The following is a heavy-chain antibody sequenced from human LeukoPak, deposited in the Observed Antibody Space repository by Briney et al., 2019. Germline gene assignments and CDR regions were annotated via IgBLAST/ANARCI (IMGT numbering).Heavy chain of an antibody. CDR3: AKMSYYYDSSAKRTLNYFDY. CDR2: IGASGGTT. D-gene: IGHD3-22*01. J-gene: IGHJ4*02. Sequence: GGSLRLSCAGSGFTFSNYAMTWVRQAPGKGLEWVSVIGASGGTTYYADSVKGRFTISRDNSKGTLYLQMNSLRAEDTAVYYCAKMSYYYDSSAKRTLNYFDYWGQGTLVTVSS. CDR1: GFTFSNYA. V-gene: IGHV3-23*01.